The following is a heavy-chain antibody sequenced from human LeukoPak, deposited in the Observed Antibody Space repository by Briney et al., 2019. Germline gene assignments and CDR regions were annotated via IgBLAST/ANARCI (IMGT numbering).Heavy chain of an antibody. V-gene: IGHV3-43*01. J-gene: IGHJ3*01. Sequence: AGGSLRLSCIASGFKFADAPMHWVRQPPGKGLEWIALITWGSTDSYYSDSVKGRLTISRDDSSNTLYLQLNSLRSEDTALYFCAKDVSFRRGHNFDASDLWGLGTMVIVSS. CDR1: GFKFADAP. D-gene: IGHD5-24*01. CDR2: ITWGSTDS. CDR3: AKDVSFRRGHNFDASDL.